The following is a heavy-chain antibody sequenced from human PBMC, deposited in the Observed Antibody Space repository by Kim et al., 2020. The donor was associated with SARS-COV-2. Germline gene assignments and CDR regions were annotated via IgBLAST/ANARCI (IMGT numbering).Heavy chain of an antibody. D-gene: IGHD3-10*01. Sequence: SETLSLTCTVSGGSISSYYWSWIRQPPGKGLEWIGYIYYSGSTNYNPSLKSRVTISVDTSKNQFSLKLSSVTAADTAVYYCARGGGFMVRGVTNLDYWGQGTLVTVSS. V-gene: IGHV4-59*01. CDR1: GGSISSYY. CDR2: IYYSGST. CDR3: ARGGGFMVRGVTNLDY. J-gene: IGHJ4*02.